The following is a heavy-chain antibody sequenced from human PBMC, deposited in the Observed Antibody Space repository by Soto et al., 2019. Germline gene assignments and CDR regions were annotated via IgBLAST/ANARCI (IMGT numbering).Heavy chain of an antibody. V-gene: IGHV4-31*03. J-gene: IGHJ4*02. CDR3: ARVPPDSSGYDVYYFDY. D-gene: IGHD3-22*01. CDR2: IYYSGST. Sequence: TLSLTCTVSGGSISSGGYYWSWIRQHPGKGLEWIGYIYYSGSTYYNPSLKSRVTISVDTSKNQFSLKLSSVTAADTAVYYCARVPPDSSGYDVYYFDYWGQGTLVTVSS. CDR1: GGSISSGGYY.